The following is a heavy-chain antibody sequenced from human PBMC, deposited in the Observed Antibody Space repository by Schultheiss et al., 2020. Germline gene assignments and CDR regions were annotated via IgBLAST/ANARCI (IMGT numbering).Heavy chain of an antibody. Sequence: SETLSLTCTVSGGSISSGSYYWSWIRQPAGKGLEWIGRIYASGSTNYNPSLKSRVTISVDTSKNQFSLKLSSVTAADTAVYYCTTQGDYGNWFDPWGQGTLVTVSS. CDR2: IYASGST. D-gene: IGHD4-17*01. J-gene: IGHJ5*02. CDR1: GGSISSGSYY. V-gene: IGHV4-61*02. CDR3: TTQGDYGNWFDP.